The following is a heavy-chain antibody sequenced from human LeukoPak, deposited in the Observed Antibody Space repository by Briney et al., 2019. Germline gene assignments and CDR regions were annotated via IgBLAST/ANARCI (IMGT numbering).Heavy chain of an antibody. Sequence: ASVKVSCKASGYTFTSYGISWVRQAPGQGLEWMGWISAYNGNTNYAQKLQGRVTMTTDTYTSTAYMELRSLRSDDTAVYYCARSKYCSSTSCYTDFDYWGQGTLVTVSS. J-gene: IGHJ4*02. CDR2: ISAYNGNT. V-gene: IGHV1-18*01. CDR3: ARSKYCSSTSCYTDFDY. D-gene: IGHD2-2*02. CDR1: GYTFTSYG.